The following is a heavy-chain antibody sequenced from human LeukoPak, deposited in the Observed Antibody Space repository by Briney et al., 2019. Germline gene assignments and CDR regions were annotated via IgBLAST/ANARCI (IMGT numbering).Heavy chain of an antibody. CDR2: IYDSGTT. CDR1: GGSISNGGYY. CDR3: ARGGDRRGFDY. Sequence: SETLSLTCTVSGGSISNGGYYWSWIRQHPGKGLEWIGYIYDSGTTYYNPALQSRATISVDMSDNHFSLKMKSMTAADTAVYFCARGGDRRGFDYWGQGTLVTVSS. D-gene: IGHD3-10*01. J-gene: IGHJ4*02. V-gene: IGHV4-31*03.